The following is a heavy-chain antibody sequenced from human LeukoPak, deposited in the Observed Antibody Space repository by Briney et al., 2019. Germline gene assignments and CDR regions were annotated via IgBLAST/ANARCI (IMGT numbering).Heavy chain of an antibody. Sequence: PGGSLRLSCAASGFTFSSYGMHWVRQAPGKGPEWVAVISYDGSNKYYADSVKGRFTISRDNSKNTLYLQMNSLRAEDTAVYYCAKDGTNGVCGYWGQGTLVTVSS. CDR2: ISYDGSNK. D-gene: IGHD2-8*01. CDR3: AKDGTNGVCGY. J-gene: IGHJ4*02. V-gene: IGHV3-30*18. CDR1: GFTFSSYG.